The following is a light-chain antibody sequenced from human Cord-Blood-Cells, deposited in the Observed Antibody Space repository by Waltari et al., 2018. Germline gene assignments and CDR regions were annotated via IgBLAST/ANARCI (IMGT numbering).Light chain of an antibody. CDR2: AAS. Sequence: AIQMTQSPSSLSASVGDRVTIPCRASQGSRNDLGWYQQKPGKAPKLLIYAASSLQSGVPSRFSGSGSGTDFTLTISSLQPEDFATYYCLQDYNYPLTFGGGTKVEIK. V-gene: IGKV1-6*01. CDR1: QGSRND. CDR3: LQDYNYPLT. J-gene: IGKJ4*01.